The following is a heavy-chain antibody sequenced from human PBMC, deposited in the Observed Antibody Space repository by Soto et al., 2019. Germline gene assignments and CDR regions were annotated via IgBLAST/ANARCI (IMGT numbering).Heavy chain of an antibody. CDR1: GFTFSSYA. CDR3: AKTHLRDYDYVWGSYPQVGYFDY. V-gene: IGHV3-23*01. D-gene: IGHD3-16*02. Sequence: EVQLLESGGGLVQPGGSLRLSCAASGFTFSSYAMSWVRQAPGKGLEWVSAISGSGGSTYYADSVKGRFTISRDNSKNTLYLQMNSLRAEDTAVYYCAKTHLRDYDYVWGSYPQVGYFDYWGQGTLVTVSS. CDR2: ISGSGGST. J-gene: IGHJ4*02.